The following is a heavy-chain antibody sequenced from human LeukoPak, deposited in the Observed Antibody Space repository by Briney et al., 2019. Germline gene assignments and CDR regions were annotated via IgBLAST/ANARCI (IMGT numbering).Heavy chain of an antibody. V-gene: IGHV3-23*01. CDR2: ISGSGGST. J-gene: IGHJ4*02. D-gene: IGHD6-19*01. CDR3: AKDSSGWSEKRGYSDY. CDR1: GFTFSSYA. Sequence: PGGSLRLSCAASGFTFSSYAMSWVRQAPGKGLEWGSAISGSGGSTYYADSVKGRFTISRDNSKNTLYLQMNSLRAEDTAVYYCAKDSSGWSEKRGYSDYWGQGTLVTVSS.